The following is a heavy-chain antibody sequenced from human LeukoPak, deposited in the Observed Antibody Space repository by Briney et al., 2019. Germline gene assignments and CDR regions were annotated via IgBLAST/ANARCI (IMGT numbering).Heavy chain of an antibody. D-gene: IGHD3-10*01. Sequence: PGGSLRLPCAASGFTFSSYSMNWVRQAPGKGLEWVSSISSSSSYIYYADSVKGRFTISRDNAKNSLYLQMNSLRAEDTAVYYCARGSLLGYYGSGSPYYYYYGMDVWGQGTTVTVSS. CDR3: ARGSLLGYYGSGSPYYYYYGMDV. CDR1: GFTFSSYS. V-gene: IGHV3-21*01. CDR2: ISSSSSYI. J-gene: IGHJ6*02.